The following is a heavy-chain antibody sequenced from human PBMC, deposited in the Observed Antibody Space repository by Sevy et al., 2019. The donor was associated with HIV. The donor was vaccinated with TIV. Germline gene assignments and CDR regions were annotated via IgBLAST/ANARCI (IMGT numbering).Heavy chain of an antibody. Sequence: GGSLRLSCAASGFTFSSYAMSWVRQAPGKGLEWVSAISGSGGSTYCADSVKGRFTISRDNSKNTLYLQMNSLRAEDTAVYYCAKDLLQLRTSGAFDIWGQGTMVTVSS. CDR3: AKDLLQLRTSGAFDI. CDR1: GFTFSSYA. CDR2: ISGSGGST. J-gene: IGHJ3*02. V-gene: IGHV3-23*01. D-gene: IGHD1-1*01.